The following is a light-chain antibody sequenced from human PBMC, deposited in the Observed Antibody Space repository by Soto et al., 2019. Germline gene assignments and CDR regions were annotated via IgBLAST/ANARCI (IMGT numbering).Light chain of an antibody. V-gene: IGKV3-20*01. CDR2: GAS. Sequence: EIVLTQSPCTLSLSPGDRATLSCRASQSVSSNFLAWYQQKPGQAPRLLIYGASIRATCIPDRLSGSGSGTDFTLTIRRLEPLDFSMYFCDQDGSSPRTFGQGTKVEIK. CDR3: DQDGSSPRT. J-gene: IGKJ1*01. CDR1: QSVSSNF.